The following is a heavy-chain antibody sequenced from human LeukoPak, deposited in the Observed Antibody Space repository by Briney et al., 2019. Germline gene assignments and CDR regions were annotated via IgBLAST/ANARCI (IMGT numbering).Heavy chain of an antibody. D-gene: IGHD3-22*01. V-gene: IGHV4-39*01. Sequence: SETLSLTCTVSGGSISSSSYYWGWIRQPPGKGLEWIGSIYYSGSTYYNPSLKSRVTISVDTSKNQFSLKLSSVTAADTAVYYCARQYYCDSSGYPAPYFDYWGQGTLVTVSS. CDR1: GGSISSSSYY. CDR3: ARQYYCDSSGYPAPYFDY. J-gene: IGHJ4*02. CDR2: IYYSGST.